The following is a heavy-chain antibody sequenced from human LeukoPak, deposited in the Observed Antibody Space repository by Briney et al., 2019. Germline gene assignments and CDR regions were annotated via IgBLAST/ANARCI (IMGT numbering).Heavy chain of an antibody. V-gene: IGHV4-39*01. CDR2: IYYSGST. J-gene: IGHJ3*02. CDR3: ARWGLLHGALPGAFDI. D-gene: IGHD2-15*01. Sequence: WVRQAPGKGLEWIGSIYYSGSTYYNPSLKSRVTISVDTSKNQFSLKLSSVTAADTAVYYCARWGLLHGALPGAFDIWGQGTMVTVSS.